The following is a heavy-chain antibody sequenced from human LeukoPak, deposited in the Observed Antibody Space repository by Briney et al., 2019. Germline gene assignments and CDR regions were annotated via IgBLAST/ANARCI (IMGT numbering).Heavy chain of an antibody. CDR1: GGSISSSSYY. V-gene: IGHV4-39*01. CDR2: IDYSGST. D-gene: IGHD3-9*01. Sequence: SETLSLTCTVSGGSISSSSYYWGCIRQPPGKGLEWIGSIDYSGSTYYNPSLKSRVTISVDTSKNQFSLKLSSVTAADTAVYYCARQTTYYDILTGYYDAFDIWGQGTMVTVSS. J-gene: IGHJ3*02. CDR3: ARQTTYYDILTGYYDAFDI.